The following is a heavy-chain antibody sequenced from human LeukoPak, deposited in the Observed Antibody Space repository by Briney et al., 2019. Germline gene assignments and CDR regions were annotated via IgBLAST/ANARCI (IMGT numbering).Heavy chain of an antibody. CDR3: AGESGLRNGVDV. V-gene: IGHV3-66*02. J-gene: IGHJ6*02. Sequence: EPGGSLRLSCAASEFSVSSNYMNWVRQAPGKGLEWVSVIYSDGATFYADSVKSRFTISRDSSSNTLFAQMNSLKPGDTGVYYCAGESGLRNGVDVWGLGTTVTVSS. CDR1: EFSVSSNY. D-gene: IGHD2-8*01. CDR2: IYSDGAT.